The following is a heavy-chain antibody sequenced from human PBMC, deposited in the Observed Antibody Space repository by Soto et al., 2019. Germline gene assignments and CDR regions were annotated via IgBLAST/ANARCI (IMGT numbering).Heavy chain of an antibody. V-gene: IGHV3-23*01. CDR2: ISGSGGST. Sequence: PGGSLRLSCAASGFTFSSYAMSWVRQAPGKGLEWVSAISGSGGSTYYADSVKGRFTISRDNSKNTLYLQMNNLRAEDTAVYYCAKDSYYDSSGYTGYWGQGTLVTVSS. CDR1: GFTFSSYA. D-gene: IGHD3-22*01. CDR3: AKDSYYDSSGYTGY. J-gene: IGHJ4*02.